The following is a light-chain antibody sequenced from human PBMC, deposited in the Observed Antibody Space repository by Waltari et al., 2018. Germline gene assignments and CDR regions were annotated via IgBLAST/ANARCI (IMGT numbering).Light chain of an antibody. CDR1: SSDVGSYTL. Sequence: QSALTPPASVSGSPGQSITLSCPGTSSDVGSYTLVSWYQQHPGKAPKVLVYVGNKPPSGVSDLFACSKSCNTASLTIPGLQAEDEADYYCCSYTGTTTPRLFGGGTNLTVL. CDR3: CSYTGTTTPRL. V-gene: IGLV2-23*01. CDR2: VGN. J-gene: IGLJ3*02.